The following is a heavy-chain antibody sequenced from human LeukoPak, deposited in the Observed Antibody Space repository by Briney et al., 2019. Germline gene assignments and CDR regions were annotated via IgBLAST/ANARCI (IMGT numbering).Heavy chain of an antibody. J-gene: IGHJ4*02. Sequence: GASVKVSCKASGYTFTGYYMHWVRQAPGQGLEWMGWINPNSGGTNYAQKFQGRVTMTRDTSTSTAYMEVRSLRSDDTAVYYCARDLFGSFSPRHSGYWGQGTLVIVSS. CDR1: GYTFTGYY. D-gene: IGHD3-10*01. CDR3: ARDLFGSFSPRHSGY. CDR2: INPNSGGT. V-gene: IGHV1-2*02.